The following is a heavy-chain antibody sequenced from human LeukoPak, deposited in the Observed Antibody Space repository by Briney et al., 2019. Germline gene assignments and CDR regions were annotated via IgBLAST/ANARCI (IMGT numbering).Heavy chain of an antibody. CDR1: GFTFSSYA. D-gene: IGHD2-21*02. Sequence: GRSLRLSCAASGFTFSSYAMHWVRQAPGKGLEWVAVISYDGTNKYYADSVKGRFTISRDNSKNTLYLQMNSLRAEDTAVYYCARDLGDVYYFDYWGQGTLVTVSS. CDR3: ARDLGDVYYFDY. V-gene: IGHV3-30-3*01. CDR2: ISYDGTNK. J-gene: IGHJ4*02.